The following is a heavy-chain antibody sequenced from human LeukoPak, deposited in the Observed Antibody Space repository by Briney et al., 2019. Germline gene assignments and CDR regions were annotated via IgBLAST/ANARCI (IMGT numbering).Heavy chain of an antibody. D-gene: IGHD1-26*01. CDR2: IKQDGSEK. CDR3: ARYPPWDQSRYYFDF. CDR1: GFTFSSYW. V-gene: IGHV3-7*03. J-gene: IGHJ4*02. Sequence: GGSLRLSCAASGFTFSSYWMSWVRQAPGKGLEWVANIKQDGSEKYYVDSVKGRFTISRDNAKNSLYLQMNSLKASDTAMYYCARYPPWDQSRYYFDFWGQGTLVTVSS.